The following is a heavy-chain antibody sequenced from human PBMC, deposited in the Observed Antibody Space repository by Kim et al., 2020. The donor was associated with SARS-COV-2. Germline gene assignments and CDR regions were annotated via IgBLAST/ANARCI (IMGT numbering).Heavy chain of an antibody. Sequence: ASVKVSCKTSGYNFVTYGMHWVRQAPGQGLEWMGWISDGNGDAKYSQKFQGRVSITRDTSASAVYMELSSLKSEDTAVYYCARTTLWFGFDGGYWGQGTL. D-gene: IGHD3-10*01. CDR2: ISDGNGDA. J-gene: IGHJ4*02. CDR1: GYNFVTYG. V-gene: IGHV1-3*01. CDR3: ARTTLWFGFDGGY.